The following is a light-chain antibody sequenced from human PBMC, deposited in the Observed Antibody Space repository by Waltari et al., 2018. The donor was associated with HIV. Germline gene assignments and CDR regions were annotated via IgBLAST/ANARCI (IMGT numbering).Light chain of an antibody. CDR3: QAWDSSTYYV. V-gene: IGLV3-25*03. Sequence: SYELTQPPSVSVSPGQTARITCFGDALPKQYVYWYQQKPGQAPVLLIYKDTERPSGIPERFSGSSSGTTVTLTISGVQAEDEADYYCQAWDSSTYYVFGTGTKVTVL. CDR1: ALPKQY. CDR2: KDT. J-gene: IGLJ1*01.